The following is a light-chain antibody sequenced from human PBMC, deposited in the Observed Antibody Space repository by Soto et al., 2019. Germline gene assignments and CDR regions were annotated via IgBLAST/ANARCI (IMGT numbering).Light chain of an antibody. CDR1: QSLITN. V-gene: IGKV3-15*01. Sequence: ETVMTQSPATESVSPEESRSLSCTDNQSLITNLAWYQQKPGQAPRLLIYGASTRATGIPARFSCSGSGTEFSLTVRSLHSEYFAVYYCQQYNNWPITCGQGTRLEI. CDR3: QQYNNWPIT. J-gene: IGKJ5*01. CDR2: GAS.